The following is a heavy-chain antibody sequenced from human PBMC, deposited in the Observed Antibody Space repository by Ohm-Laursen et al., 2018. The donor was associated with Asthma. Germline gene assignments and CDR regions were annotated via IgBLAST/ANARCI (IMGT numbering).Heavy chain of an antibody. CDR1: RFTFSSYW. J-gene: IGHJ4*02. CDR3: ARSSSPDY. CDR2: LNSDGTTR. Sequence: SLRLSCAASRFTFSSYWMHWVRQAPGKGLVWVSRLNSDGTTRTYADSVKGRFTISRDNAKNTLYLQMDSLRAEDTAVYYCARSSSPDYWGQGTLVTVSS. V-gene: IGHV3-74*01. D-gene: IGHD6-6*01.